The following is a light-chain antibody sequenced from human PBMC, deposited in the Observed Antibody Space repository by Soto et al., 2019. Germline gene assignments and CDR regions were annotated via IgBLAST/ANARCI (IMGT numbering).Light chain of an antibody. V-gene: IGKV1-5*03. CDR2: KAS. CDR1: QSISSW. J-gene: IGKJ4*01. CDR3: QQYNSYSPLT. Sequence: DIQMTPSPSTLSASVGDRVNITCRASQSISSWLAWYQQTPGKAPKLLIYKASGLESGVPSRFSGSGSGRDFILTTSSLQPDDFATYYCQQYNSYSPLTFGGGTKVDIK.